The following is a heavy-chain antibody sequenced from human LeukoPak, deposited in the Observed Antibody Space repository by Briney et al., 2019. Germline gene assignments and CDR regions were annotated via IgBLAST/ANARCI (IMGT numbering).Heavy chain of an antibody. V-gene: IGHV1-2*02. CDR2: INPNGGDT. CDR3: ARGSYIAAAGTSDWFDS. Sequence: ASVKVSCKASGYTFTGYYMHWVRQAPGQGLEWMGWINPNGGDTNYAQKFQGRVTMTRDTSISTAYMELNRLRSGDTAIYYCARGSYIAAAGTSDWFDSWGQGTLVTVSS. CDR1: GYTFTGYY. J-gene: IGHJ5*01. D-gene: IGHD6-13*01.